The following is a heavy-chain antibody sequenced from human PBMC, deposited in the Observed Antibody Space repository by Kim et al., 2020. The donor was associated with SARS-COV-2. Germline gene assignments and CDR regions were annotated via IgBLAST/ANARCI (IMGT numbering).Heavy chain of an antibody. CDR1: GFTFSSYG. CDR3: AKDGDTELLWFGGAVYGMDV. D-gene: IGHD3-10*01. CDR2: ISYDGSNK. V-gene: IGHV3-30*18. J-gene: IGHJ6*02. Sequence: GGSLRLSCAASGFTFSSYGMHWVRQAPGKGLEWVAVISYDGSNKYYADSVKGRFTISRDNSKNTLYLQMNSLRAEDTAVYYCAKDGDTELLWFGGAVYGMDVWGQGTTVTVSS.